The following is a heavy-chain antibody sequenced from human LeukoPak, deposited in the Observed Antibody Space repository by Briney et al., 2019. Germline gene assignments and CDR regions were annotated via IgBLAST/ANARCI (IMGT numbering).Heavy chain of an antibody. Sequence: GGSLRLSCAASGFTFSSYSMNWVRQAPGKGLEWVAAISSGGSYIYHADSVKGRVTMSRDNAKNSLYLQMNSLRAEDTAVYYCERDGHYYDSSGYAYWGQGTLVTVSS. CDR2: ISSGGSYI. CDR3: ERDGHYYDSSGYAY. D-gene: IGHD3-22*01. CDR1: GFTFSSYS. J-gene: IGHJ4*02. V-gene: IGHV3-21*01.